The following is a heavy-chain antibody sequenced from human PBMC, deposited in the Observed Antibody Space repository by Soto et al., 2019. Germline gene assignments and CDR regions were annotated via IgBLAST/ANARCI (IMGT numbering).Heavy chain of an antibody. CDR3: ARARVAAPRPRLDP. CDR2: LNPNNGDS. CDR1: GYTFTGYY. Sequence: QVQLVQSGPAVRKPGASIKVSCKASGYTFTGYYIHWVRQAPGQGLAWMGWLNPNNGDSKYAQKFQGRVSMTRDMSITTAYLTLASLRSDDTAMVYCARARVAAPRPRLDPWGQGTLVTFSS. V-gene: IGHV1-2*02. D-gene: IGHD2-15*01. J-gene: IGHJ5*02.